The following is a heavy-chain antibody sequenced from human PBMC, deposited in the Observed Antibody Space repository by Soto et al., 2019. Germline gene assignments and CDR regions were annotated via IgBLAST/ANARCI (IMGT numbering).Heavy chain of an antibody. CDR1: GFTFSSYA. D-gene: IGHD1-26*01. Sequence: EVQLLESGGGLVQPGGSLRLSCAASGFTFSSYAMRWVRQAPVKGLEWVSAISSSGGSTYYADSVKGRFTISRDNSKNTLYLPMNSLRAEDTAVYYCARRGSGSYYDYWGQGTLVNVSS. J-gene: IGHJ4*02. CDR3: ARRGSGSYYDY. CDR2: ISSSGGST. V-gene: IGHV3-23*01.